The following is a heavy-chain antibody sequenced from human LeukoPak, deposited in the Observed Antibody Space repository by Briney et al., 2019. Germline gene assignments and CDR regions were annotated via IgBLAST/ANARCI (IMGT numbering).Heavy chain of an antibody. CDR1: GFTVSDNY. V-gene: IGHV3-53*01. J-gene: IGHJ4*02. D-gene: IGHD3-22*01. Sequence: PGGSLRLSCAASGFTVSDNYMSWVRRAPGKGLEWVSVIYSGGHTKYADSVKGRFTISRDNSKNTLYLQMNSLRAEDTAVYYCARGVANYYDSSGYQKWGQGTLVTVSS. CDR3: ARGVANYYDSSGYQK. CDR2: IYSGGHT.